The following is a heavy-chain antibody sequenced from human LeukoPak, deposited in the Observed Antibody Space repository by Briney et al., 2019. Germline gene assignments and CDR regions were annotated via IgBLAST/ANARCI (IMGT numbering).Heavy chain of an antibody. D-gene: IGHD2-15*01. CDR3: ARGLTDIVVVVAATTRFDP. CDR2: INHSGST. J-gene: IGHJ5*02. V-gene: IGHV4-34*01. CDR1: GGSFSGYY. Sequence: SETLSLTCAVYGGSFSGYYWSWIRQPPGKGLEWIGEINHSGSTNYNPSLKSRVTISVDTSKNQFSLKLSSVTAADTAVYYCARGLTDIVVVVAATTRFDPWGHGTLVTVSS.